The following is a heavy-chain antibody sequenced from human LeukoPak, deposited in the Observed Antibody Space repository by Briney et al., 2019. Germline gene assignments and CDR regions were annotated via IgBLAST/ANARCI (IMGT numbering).Heavy chain of an antibody. Sequence: ASVKVSCKASGYTFTGYYMHWVRQAPGQGLEWMGWINPNSGGTNYAQKFQGRVTMTRDTSISTAYMELSRLRSDDTAVYYCARHFGYHVFWIGYTDYWGQGILVTVSS. J-gene: IGHJ4*02. CDR2: INPNSGGT. D-gene: IGHD3-3*01. CDR3: ARHFGYHVFWIGYTDY. V-gene: IGHV1-2*02. CDR1: GYTFTGYY.